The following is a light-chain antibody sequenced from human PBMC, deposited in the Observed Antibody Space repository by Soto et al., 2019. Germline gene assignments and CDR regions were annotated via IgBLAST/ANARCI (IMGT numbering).Light chain of an antibody. CDR2: DVS. J-gene: IGLJ1*01. CDR1: SSDVGGYNY. Sequence: QSALTQPASVSGSPGQSITISCTGTSSDVGGYNYVSWYQQHPGKAPNLMIYDVSNRPSGVSSRFSGSKSGKTASLTISGLQADDESDYYCSSYASSRTLLYVFGTGAKLTVL. V-gene: IGLV2-14*01. CDR3: SSYASSRTLLYV.